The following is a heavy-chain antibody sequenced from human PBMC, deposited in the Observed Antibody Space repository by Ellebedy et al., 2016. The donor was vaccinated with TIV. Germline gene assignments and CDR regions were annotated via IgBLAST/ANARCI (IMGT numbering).Heavy chain of an antibody. J-gene: IGHJ4*02. V-gene: IGHV1-2*02. CDR3: VRDPGSFEPHYYFDY. D-gene: IGHD3-9*01. Sequence: ASVKVSCKASGYTFTGYYMHWVRQAPGQGLEWMGWINPNSGGTNYAQKFQGRVTLTRDTSISTAFMELSSLGSDDTAVYYCVRDPGSFEPHYYFDYWGQGTLVTVSS. CDR2: INPNSGGT. CDR1: GYTFTGYY.